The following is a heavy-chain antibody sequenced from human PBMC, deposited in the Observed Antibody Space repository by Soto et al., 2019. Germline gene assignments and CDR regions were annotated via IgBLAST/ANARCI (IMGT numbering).Heavy chain of an antibody. J-gene: IGHJ4*02. CDR2: ISSGYTYK. CDR1: GFTFSPYN. V-gene: IGHV3-21*01. CDR3: ARCWNQGLDY. Sequence: EVQLVESGGGLVKPGGSLRLSCAASGFTFSPYNMHWVRQAPGEGLEWVSSISSGYTYKNYADAVKGRFTISRDNAKNSLYLQMSSLRDEDTAVYYCARCWNQGLDYWGQGTLVTVSS. D-gene: IGHD1-1*01.